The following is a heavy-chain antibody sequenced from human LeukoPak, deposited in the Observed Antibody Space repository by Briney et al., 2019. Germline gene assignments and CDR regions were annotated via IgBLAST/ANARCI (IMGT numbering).Heavy chain of an antibody. CDR3: ERHAGFGSGYSHDAFDI. CDR2: MSYSGSP. CDR1: VDSINDDY. Sequence: SETLSLTCTLSVDSINDDYGSSIRQPPGNKGEVIGWMSYSGSPMYTYSLASQVPISLDTSRTKFPFALNPVTAADTDVYYCERHAGFGSGYSHDAFDIWGQGSMVIVSS. V-gene: IGHV4-59*08. D-gene: IGHD3-22*01. J-gene: IGHJ3*02.